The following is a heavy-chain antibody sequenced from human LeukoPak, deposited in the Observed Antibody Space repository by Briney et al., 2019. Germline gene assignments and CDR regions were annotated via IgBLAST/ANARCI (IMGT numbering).Heavy chain of an antibody. D-gene: IGHD3-22*01. J-gene: IGHJ4*02. CDR3: ARELGSYYDSNGTFDY. Sequence: LRLSCAASGFTFSSYAMSWIRQHPGKGLEWIGYIYYSGSTYYNPSLKSRVTISVDTSKNQFSLKLSSVTAADTAVYYCARELGSYYDSNGTFDYWGQGTLVTVSS. V-gene: IGHV4-31*02. CDR2: IYYSGST. CDR1: GFTFSSYA.